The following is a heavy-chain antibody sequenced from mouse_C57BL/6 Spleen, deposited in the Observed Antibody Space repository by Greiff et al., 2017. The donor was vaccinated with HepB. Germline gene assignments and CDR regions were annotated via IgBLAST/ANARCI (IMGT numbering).Heavy chain of an antibody. CDR3: ARNYYGSSYFDY. CDR1: GYTFTSYW. Sequence: VQLQQSGAELVMPGASVKLSCKASGYTFTSYWMHWVKQRPGQGLEWIGEIDPSDSYTNYNQKFKGKSTLTVDKSSSTAYMQLSSLTSEDSAVYYCARNYYGSSYFDYWGQVTTLTVSS. J-gene: IGHJ2*01. CDR2: IDPSDSYT. D-gene: IGHD1-1*01. V-gene: IGHV1-69*01.